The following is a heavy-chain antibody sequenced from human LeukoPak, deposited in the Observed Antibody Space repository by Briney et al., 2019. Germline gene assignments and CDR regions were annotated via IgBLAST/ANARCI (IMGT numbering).Heavy chain of an antibody. CDR1: GFTFSSYW. CDR2: INWNGGSR. J-gene: IGHJ4*02. Sequence: GGSLRLSCAASGFTFSSYWMHWVRQAPGKGLEWVSGINWNGGSRNYADSVKGRFTISRVNAKNSLYLQMNSLRAEDTALYYCARVPPDVYGDYYYFDYWGQGTLVTVSS. CDR3: ARVPPDVYGDYYYFDY. V-gene: IGHV3-20*04. D-gene: IGHD4-17*01.